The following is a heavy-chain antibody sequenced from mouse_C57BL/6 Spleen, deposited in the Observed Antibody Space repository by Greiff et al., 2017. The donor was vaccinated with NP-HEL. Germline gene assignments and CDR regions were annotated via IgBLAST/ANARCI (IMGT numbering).Heavy chain of an antibody. J-gene: IGHJ2*01. V-gene: IGHV14-4*01. CDR3: TSFRGYGGSGGFDY. CDR2: IDHENGDT. D-gene: IGHD1-1*01. CDR1: GFNIKDDY. Sequence: VQLLQSGADLVRPGASLKFSCTASGFNIKDDYMHWVMPTPEQGLAWIGWIDHENGDTEYASNSQGKATITADTSSNTAYLQLSSLTSEDTAVYYCTSFRGYGGSGGFDYWGQGTTLTVSS.